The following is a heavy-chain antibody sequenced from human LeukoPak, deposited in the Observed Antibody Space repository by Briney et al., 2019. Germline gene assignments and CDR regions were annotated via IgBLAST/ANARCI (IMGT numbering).Heavy chain of an antibody. V-gene: IGHV1-18*04. D-gene: IGHD2-15*01. CDR1: GYTFSSYG. CDR3: ARTNRGPTYYFDY. Sequence: ASVKVSCKASGYTFSSYGISWVRQAPGQGLEWMGWISAYNGNTNYAQKLQGRVSLTTDTSTSTAYMELRNLRSDDTAVYYCARTNRGPTYYFDYWGQGTLVTVSS. J-gene: IGHJ4*02. CDR2: ISAYNGNT.